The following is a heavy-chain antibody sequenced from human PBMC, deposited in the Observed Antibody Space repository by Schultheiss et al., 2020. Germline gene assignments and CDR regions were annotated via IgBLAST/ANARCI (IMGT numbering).Heavy chain of an antibody. CDR1: GFTFSSYW. CDR3: ARDRVGISYDFDY. J-gene: IGHJ4*02. D-gene: IGHD2-21*01. CDR2: INSDGSST. V-gene: IGHV3-74*01. Sequence: GGSLRLSCAASGFTFSSYWMHWVRQAPGKGLVWVSRINSDGSSTSYADSVKGRFTISRDNAKNSLYLQMNSLRAEDTAVYYCARDRVGISYDFDYWGQGTLVTVAS.